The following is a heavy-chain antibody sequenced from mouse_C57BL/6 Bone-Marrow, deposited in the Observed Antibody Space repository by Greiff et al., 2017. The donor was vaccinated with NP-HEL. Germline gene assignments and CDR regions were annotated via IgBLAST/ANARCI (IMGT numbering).Heavy chain of an antibody. CDR2: INPSNGGT. CDR3: ARCPRGYYPAWFAY. CDR1: GYTFTSYW. D-gene: IGHD2-3*01. Sequence: QVHVKQPGTELVKPGASVKLSCKASGYTFTSYWMHWVKQRPGQGLEWIGNINPSNGGTNYNEKFKSKATLTVDKSSSTAYMQLSSLTSEDSAVYYCARCPRGYYPAWFAYWGQGTLVTVSA. V-gene: IGHV1-53*01. J-gene: IGHJ3*01.